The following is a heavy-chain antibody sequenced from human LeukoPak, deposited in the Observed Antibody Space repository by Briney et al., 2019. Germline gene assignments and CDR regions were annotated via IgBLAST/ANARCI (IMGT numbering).Heavy chain of an antibody. D-gene: IGHD2-15*01. Sequence: GVSLRLSCAASGFTFDDYGMSWVRQAPGKGLEWVSGINWNCGNTGYADSVKGRFTISRDNSKNTLYLQMNSLRAEDTAVYYCAREVGGALLYFDYWGQGALVTVFS. J-gene: IGHJ4*02. CDR3: AREVGGALLYFDY. CDR1: GFTFDDYG. CDR2: INWNCGNT. V-gene: IGHV3-20*04.